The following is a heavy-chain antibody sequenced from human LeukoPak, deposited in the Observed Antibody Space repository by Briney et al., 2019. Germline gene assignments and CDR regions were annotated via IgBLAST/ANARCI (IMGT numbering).Heavy chain of an antibody. CDR2: IYTSGGA. CDR3: ATVSGTSSILY. D-gene: IGHD2-2*01. V-gene: IGHV4-4*07. CDR1: GGSMSSSY. Sequence: SETLSLTCTVSGGSMSSSYWSWIRQPAGKGLEWIGRIYTSGGAHSNPSLKSRLNISVDTSKNQFSLRLTSVTAADTAVYYCATVSGTSSILYWGQGTLVIVSS. J-gene: IGHJ4*02.